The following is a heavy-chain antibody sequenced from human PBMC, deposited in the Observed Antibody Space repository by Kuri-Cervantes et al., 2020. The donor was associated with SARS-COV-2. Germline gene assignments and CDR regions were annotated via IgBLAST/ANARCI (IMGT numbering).Heavy chain of an antibody. V-gene: IGHV4-59*12. CDR3: ARGGWFDP. J-gene: IGHJ5*02. Sequence: SETLSLTCTVSGGSISSYYWSWIRQPPGKGLEWIGYIYYSGSTNYNPSLKSRVTISVDTSKNQFSLKLSSVTAADTAVYYCARGGWFDPWGQGTLVTVSS. CDR1: GGSISSYY. CDR2: IYYSGST.